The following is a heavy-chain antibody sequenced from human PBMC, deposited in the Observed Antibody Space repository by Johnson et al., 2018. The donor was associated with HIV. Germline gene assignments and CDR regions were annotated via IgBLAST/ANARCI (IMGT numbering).Heavy chain of an antibody. J-gene: IGHJ3*02. D-gene: IGHD2-8*02. CDR2: TSYDGSNK. Sequence: VQLLESGGGVVQPGRSLRLSCAASGFTFSSYGMHWVRQAPGKGLEWVAVTSYDGSNKYYADSVKGRFTISRDNSKNTLYLQMNSLRAEDTAVYYCARSGLFVLVVYAPDVFDIWGQGTMVTVSS. V-gene: IGHV3-30*03. CDR1: GFTFSSYG. CDR3: ARSGLFVLVVYAPDVFDI.